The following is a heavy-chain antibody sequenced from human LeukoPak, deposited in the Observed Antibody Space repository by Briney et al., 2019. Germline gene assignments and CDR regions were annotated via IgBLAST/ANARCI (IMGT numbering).Heavy chain of an antibody. V-gene: IGHV1-69*13. Sequence: GASVKVSCKTYGGTFNNYAFSWVRQAPGQGLEWMGGIIPVFGTTHYAPKFQGRVTITAADSTTTVYMALSSLRSEDTAVYFCARERPGGWSHGYDYWGQGTLVTVSP. CDR3: ARERPGGWSHGYDY. J-gene: IGHJ4*02. CDR2: IIPVFGTT. CDR1: GGTFNNYA. D-gene: IGHD3-16*01.